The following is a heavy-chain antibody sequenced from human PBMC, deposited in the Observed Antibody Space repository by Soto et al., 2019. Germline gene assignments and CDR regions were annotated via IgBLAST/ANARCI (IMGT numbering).Heavy chain of an antibody. J-gene: IGHJ5*02. Sequence: EVQLVESGGGLVQPGGSLRLSCAASGSTFSSYSMNWVRQAPGKGLEWVSYISSSSRTIYCADSVKGRFTISRDNAKNSLYLQMNSLRAEDTAVYYCAREWDGDGYNSGWFDPWGQGTLVTVSS. CDR1: GSTFSSYS. CDR3: AREWDGDGYNSGWFDP. D-gene: IGHD5-12*01. CDR2: ISSSSRTI. V-gene: IGHV3-48*01.